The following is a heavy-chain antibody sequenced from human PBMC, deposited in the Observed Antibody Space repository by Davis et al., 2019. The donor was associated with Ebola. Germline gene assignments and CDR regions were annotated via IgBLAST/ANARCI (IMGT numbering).Heavy chain of an antibody. J-gene: IGHJ5*02. CDR2: INTNTGNP. V-gene: IGHV7-4-1*02. Sequence: AASVKVSCKASGYIFTTYAMHWVRQAPGQRLEWMGWINTNTGNPTYAQGFTGRFVFSLDTSVSTAYLQISSLKAEDTAVYYCARAGLQLGLGNWFDPWGQGTLVTVSS. CDR1: GYIFTTYA. D-gene: IGHD5-18*01. CDR3: ARAGLQLGLGNWFDP.